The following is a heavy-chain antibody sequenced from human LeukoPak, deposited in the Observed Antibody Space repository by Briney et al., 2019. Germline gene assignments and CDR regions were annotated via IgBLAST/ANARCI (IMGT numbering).Heavy chain of an antibody. J-gene: IGHJ5*02. Sequence: GGSLRLSCVASGFTFSNYAMSWVRQAPGKGLELVSGIYGSDDKAVYGDAVKGRFTTSRDNSKNTLYLQMNSLRADDTAVYYCAKTQGYYDAWGQGALVTVSS. V-gene: IGHV3-23*01. CDR1: GFTFSNYA. CDR3: AKTQGYYDA. D-gene: IGHD2-15*01. CDR2: IYGSDDKA.